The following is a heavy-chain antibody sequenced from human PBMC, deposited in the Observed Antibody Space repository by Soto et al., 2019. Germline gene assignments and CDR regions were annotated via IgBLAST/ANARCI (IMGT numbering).Heavy chain of an antibody. V-gene: IGHV1-3*05. Sequence: QVQLVQSGAEEKKPGASVKVSCKASGYTFTSYAMHWVRQAPGQRLEWMGWINAGNGNTKYSQKFQGSVTITRATSASTAYMELSSLRSEDTAVYYCARSIVVVTAPAYWGPATLVTVSS. CDR3: ARSIVVVTAPAY. CDR2: INAGNGNT. D-gene: IGHD2-21*02. CDR1: GYTFTSYA. J-gene: IGHJ4*02.